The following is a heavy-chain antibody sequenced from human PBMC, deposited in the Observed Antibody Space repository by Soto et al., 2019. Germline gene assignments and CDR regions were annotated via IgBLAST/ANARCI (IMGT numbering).Heavy chain of an antibody. V-gene: IGHV3-30*18. CDR2: ISYDGSNK. Sequence: GGSLRLSCAASGFTFSSYGMHWVRQAPGKGLEWVAVISYDGSNKYYADSVKGRFTISRDNSKNTLYLQMNSLRAEDTAVYYCAKELTPRSALDYWGQGTLVTVSS. J-gene: IGHJ4*02. CDR3: AKELTPRSALDY. CDR1: GFTFSSYG.